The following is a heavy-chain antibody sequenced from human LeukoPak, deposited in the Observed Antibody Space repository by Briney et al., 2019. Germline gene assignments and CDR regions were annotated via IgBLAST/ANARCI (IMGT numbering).Heavy chain of an antibody. V-gene: IGHV4-39*07. CDR1: GGSISSSGYY. Sequence: SETLSLTCTVSGGSISSSGYYWGWIRQPPGKGLEWIGSIYYSGSTYYNPSLKSRVTISVDTSKNQFSLKLSSMTAADTAVYYCASGIAARLDYYYMDVWGKGTTVTVSS. CDR2: IYYSGST. CDR3: ASGIAARLDYYYMDV. J-gene: IGHJ6*03. D-gene: IGHD6-6*01.